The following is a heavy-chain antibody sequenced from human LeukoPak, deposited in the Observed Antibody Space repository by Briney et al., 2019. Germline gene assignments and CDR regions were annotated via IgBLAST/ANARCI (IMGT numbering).Heavy chain of an antibody. Sequence: GGSLRLSCAASGFIFSSYSMNWVRQAPGKGLEWVSYISSSGSTIYYSDSVKGRFTISRDNAKNSLYLQMNSLRAEDKAVYYCARDFHVRYYDTGSYSYWGHGTLVTVSS. D-gene: IGHD3-10*01. J-gene: IGHJ4*01. CDR1: GFIFSSYS. CDR2: ISSSGSTI. V-gene: IGHV3-48*01. CDR3: ARDFHVRYYDTGSYSY.